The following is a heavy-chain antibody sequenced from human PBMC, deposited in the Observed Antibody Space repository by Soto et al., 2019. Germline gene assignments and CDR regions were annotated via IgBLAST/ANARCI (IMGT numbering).Heavy chain of an antibody. D-gene: IGHD3-3*01. V-gene: IGHV3-7*05. CDR1: GFTFSSYW. Sequence: GGSLRLSCAASGFTFSSYWMSWVRQAPGKGLEWVANIKQDGSEKYYVDSVKGRFTISRDNAKNSLYLQMNSLRAEDTAVYYCARDFRYYDFWSGYLQYYYYYGMGVWGQGTTVTVSS. CDR3: ARDFRYYDFWSGYLQYYYYYGMGV. CDR2: IKQDGSEK. J-gene: IGHJ6*02.